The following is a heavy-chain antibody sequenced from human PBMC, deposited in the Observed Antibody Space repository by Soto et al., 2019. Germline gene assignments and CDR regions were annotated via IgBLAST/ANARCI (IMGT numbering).Heavy chain of an antibody. D-gene: IGHD2-2*01. V-gene: IGHV3-30*18. J-gene: IGHJ4*02. CDR2: ISYDGSNR. CDR1: GFTFSNYG. Sequence: PGGSLRLSCAASGFTFSNYGMHRVRQAPGKGLEWVAVISYDGSNRYYADSVKGRFTISRDNSKNTMYLQMNSLRSEDTAVYYCAKDHIVAAAPDYWGQGTLVTVSS. CDR3: AKDHIVAAAPDY.